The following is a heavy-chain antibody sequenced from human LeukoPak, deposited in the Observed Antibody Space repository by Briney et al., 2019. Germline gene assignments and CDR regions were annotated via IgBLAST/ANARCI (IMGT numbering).Heavy chain of an antibody. J-gene: IGHJ4*02. CDR3: AKLSYYDSSGSIDY. CDR1: GFTFSSYG. D-gene: IGHD3-22*01. V-gene: IGHV3-30*02. Sequence: GGSLRLSCAASGFTFSSYGMHWVRQAPGKGLEWVAFIRYDGSNKYYADSVKGRFTISRDNSKNTLYLQMNSLRAEDTAVYYCAKLSYYDSSGSIDYWGKGTLVTVSS. CDR2: IRYDGSNK.